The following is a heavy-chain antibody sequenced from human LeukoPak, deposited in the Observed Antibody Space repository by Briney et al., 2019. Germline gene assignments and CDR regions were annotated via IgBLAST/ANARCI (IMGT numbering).Heavy chain of an antibody. CDR2: ISPYSGAT. J-gene: IGHJ4*02. V-gene: IGHV1-2*02. D-gene: IGHD4-17*01. CDR1: VYTFTEYY. CDR3: ARSLTTATWDY. Sequence: ASVTVSFKSSVYTFTEYYLNWMRQAPGQGLEWMGWISPYSGATHYAQIFQGRVTMTRDTSISTAYLEVSSLRSDDSAVYFCARSLTTATWDYWGQGTLVTVSS.